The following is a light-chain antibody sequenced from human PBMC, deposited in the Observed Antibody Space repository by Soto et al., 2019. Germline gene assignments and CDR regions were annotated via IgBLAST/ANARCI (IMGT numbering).Light chain of an antibody. V-gene: IGKV3-11*01. J-gene: IGKJ2*01. CDR3: QQRSNWPPYT. Sequence: EIVLTQSPATLSLSPGERATLSCRASQSVSSYLAWYQQKPGQAPRLLIYDASNRATGIPARFSGSGSGTDFPLTISRLEPEYFAVYYCQQRSNWPPYTFGQGTKLEIK. CDR1: QSVSSY. CDR2: DAS.